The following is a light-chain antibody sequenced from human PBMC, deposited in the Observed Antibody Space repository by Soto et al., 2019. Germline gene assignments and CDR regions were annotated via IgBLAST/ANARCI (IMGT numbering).Light chain of an antibody. CDR2: GAS. Sequence: EIVMTQSPATLSVSPGERATLSCRASQSVSSNLAWYQQKPGQAPRLIIYGASTRATGSPARFSGSGSGTEFTLTISSLQSEDFAVYYCQQYNNWPLTFGGGTKVEIK. V-gene: IGKV3-15*01. CDR1: QSVSSN. J-gene: IGKJ4*01. CDR3: QQYNNWPLT.